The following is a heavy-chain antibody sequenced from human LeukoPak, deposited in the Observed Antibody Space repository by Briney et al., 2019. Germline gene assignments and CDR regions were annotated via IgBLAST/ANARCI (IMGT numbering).Heavy chain of an antibody. CDR3: AREGSTVADTGPAYFDY. D-gene: IGHD6-19*01. V-gene: IGHV4-30-4*08. J-gene: IGHJ4*02. Sequence: PSETLSLTCTVSGGSISSGDYYWSWIRQPPGKGLEWIGYIYYSGSTYYNPSLKSRVTISVDTSKNQFSLKLSSVTAADTAVYYCAREGSTVADTGPAYFDYWGQGTLVTVSS. CDR1: GGSISSGDYY. CDR2: IYYSGST.